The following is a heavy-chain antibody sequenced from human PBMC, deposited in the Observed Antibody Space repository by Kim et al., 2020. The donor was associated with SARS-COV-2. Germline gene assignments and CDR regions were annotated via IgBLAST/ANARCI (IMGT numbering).Heavy chain of an antibody. Sequence: GGSLRLSCAASGFTFSSFAMNWVRQAPGKGLEWVAGIYSYGSRTYYAESVKGRFSISRDNSKNTLYLQMNSLRAEDTAVYYCAKDWATDMITFFDYWGQGALVTVSS. V-gene: IGHV3-23*03. CDR3: AKDWATDMITFFDY. D-gene: IGHD5-18*01. CDR2: IYSYGSRT. J-gene: IGHJ4*02. CDR1: GFTFSSFA.